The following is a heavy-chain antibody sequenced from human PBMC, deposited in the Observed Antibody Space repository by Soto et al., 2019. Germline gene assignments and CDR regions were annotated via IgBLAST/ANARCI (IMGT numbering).Heavy chain of an antibody. V-gene: IGHV4-30-2*01. CDR3: ARGMTTVTTLDY. Sequence: QLQLQESGSGLVKPSQTLSLTCAVTGGYISSGGYSWSWIRQPPGKGLEWVGYIYHSGSTYYNPSLKSRVTISVDRSKNQFSLKLSSLTAADTAVYYCARGMTTVTTLDYWGQGTLVTVSS. D-gene: IGHD4-4*01. CDR2: IYHSGST. J-gene: IGHJ4*02. CDR1: GGYISSGGYS.